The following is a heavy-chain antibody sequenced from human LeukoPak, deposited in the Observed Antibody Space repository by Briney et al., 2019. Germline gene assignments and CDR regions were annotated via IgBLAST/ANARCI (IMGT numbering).Heavy chain of an antibody. Sequence: PGGSLRLSCAASGFTFDDYAMHWVRQAPGKGLEWVSGISWNSGSIGYADSVKGRFTISRDNAKNSLYLQMNSLRAEDMALYYCAKDTKAVAGYFDYWGQGTLVTVSS. V-gene: IGHV3-9*03. CDR1: GFTFDDYA. D-gene: IGHD6-19*01. CDR3: AKDTKAVAGYFDY. CDR2: ISWNSGSI. J-gene: IGHJ4*02.